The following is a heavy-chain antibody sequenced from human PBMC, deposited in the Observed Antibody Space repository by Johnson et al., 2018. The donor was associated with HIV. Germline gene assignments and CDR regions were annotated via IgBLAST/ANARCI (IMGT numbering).Heavy chain of an antibody. CDR2: IKSKTDGGTT. Sequence: VQLVESGGGVVQPGRSLRLSCAASGFTFSSYDIHWVRQAPGKGLEWVGRIKSKTDGGTTDYAAPVKGRFTISRDDSKNTLYLQMNSLKTEDTAVYYCMTMATTHEGYAFDIWGQGTMVTVSS. V-gene: IGHV3-15*01. J-gene: IGHJ3*02. CDR3: MTMATTHEGYAFDI. D-gene: IGHD5-24*01. CDR1: GFTFSSYD.